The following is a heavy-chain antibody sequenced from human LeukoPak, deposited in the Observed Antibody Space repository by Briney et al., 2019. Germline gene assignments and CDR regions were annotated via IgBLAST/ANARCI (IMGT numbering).Heavy chain of an antibody. CDR1: AFAFSSHA. D-gene: IGHD1-26*01. J-gene: IGHJ4*02. CDR2: ISGSGGRT. CDR3: ARGAALVGTASFIFDY. Sequence: PGGSLRLSCAASAFAFSSHAMSWVRQAPGKSLEWVSSISGSGGRTYYADSLRGQFTISRDNSKNTLFLQMNSLRAEDSAVYYCARGAALVGTASFIFDYWGQGILVTVSS. V-gene: IGHV3-23*01.